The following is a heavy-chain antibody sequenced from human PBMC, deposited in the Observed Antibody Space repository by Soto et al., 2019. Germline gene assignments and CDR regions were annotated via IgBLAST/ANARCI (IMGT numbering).Heavy chain of an antibody. CDR1: GFTFSGYA. D-gene: IGHD3-10*01. Sequence: GGSLRLSCAASGFTFSGYAMHWVRQAPGKGLEWVAIISYDGSNKYYADSVKGRFTISRDNSKNTLYLQMNSLRPEDTAVYYCARVDIRDKAGYYYGSGSYRNTYYYYGMDVWGQGTTVTVSS. J-gene: IGHJ6*02. CDR2: ISYDGSNK. CDR3: ARVDIRDKAGYYYGSGSYRNTYYYYGMDV. V-gene: IGHV3-30-3*01.